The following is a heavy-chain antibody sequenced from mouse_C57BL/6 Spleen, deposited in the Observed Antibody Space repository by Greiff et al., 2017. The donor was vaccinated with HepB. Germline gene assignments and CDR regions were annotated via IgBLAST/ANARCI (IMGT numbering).Heavy chain of an antibody. V-gene: IGHV1-26*01. CDR1: GYTFTDYY. CDR2: INPNNGGT. J-gene: IGHJ2*01. Sequence: EVQLQQSGPELVKPGASVKISCKASGYTFTDYYMNWVKQSHGKSLEWIGDINPNNGGTSYNQKFKGKATLTVDKSSSTSYMKLRSLTSEDSAVYYGARDSQSSTVEGSFDDWGKGTTLTVSS. D-gene: IGHD1-1*01. CDR3: ARDSQSSTVEGSFDD.